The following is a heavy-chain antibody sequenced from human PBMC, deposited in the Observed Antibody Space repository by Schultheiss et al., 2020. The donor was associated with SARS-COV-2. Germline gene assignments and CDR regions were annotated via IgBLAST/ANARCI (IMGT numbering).Heavy chain of an antibody. CDR3: ARPYDSSGYYYVVDAFDI. D-gene: IGHD3-22*01. Sequence: GESLKISCAASGFTFSSYAMSWVRQAPGKGLEWVSGVSWNGSRTHYADSVKGRFIISRDNSRNTLYLQTNSLRAEDTAVYYCARPYDSSGYYYVVDAFDIWGQGTMVTVSS. CDR2: VSWNGSRT. J-gene: IGHJ3*02. V-gene: IGHV3-35*01. CDR1: GFTFSSYA.